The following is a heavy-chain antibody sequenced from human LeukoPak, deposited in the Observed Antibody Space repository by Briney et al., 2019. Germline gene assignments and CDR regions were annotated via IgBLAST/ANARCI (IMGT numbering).Heavy chain of an antibody. CDR2: INHSGNT. D-gene: IGHD1-26*01. J-gene: IGHJ4*02. CDR3: ARASGSYYIYDF. Sequence: SETLSLTCAVYGGSFSGYYWTWIRQPPGKGLEWIGEINHSGNTNYNPSLKSRVTISVDTSKSQFSLKLSFVTAADTAVYYCARASGSYYIYDFWGRGTPVTVSS. CDR1: GGSFSGYY. V-gene: IGHV4-34*01.